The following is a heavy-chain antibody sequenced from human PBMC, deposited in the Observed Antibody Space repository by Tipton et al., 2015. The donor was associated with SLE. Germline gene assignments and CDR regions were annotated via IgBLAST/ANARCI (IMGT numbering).Heavy chain of an antibody. CDR2: IWNDGSNK. D-gene: IGHD1-26*01. V-gene: IGHV3-30*02. CDR1: GFIFSTYG. J-gene: IGHJ5*02. CDR3: AKDLGDSNWFDP. Sequence: GSLRLSCAASGFIFSTYGMHWVRQAPGKVLEWVAFIWNDGSNKYYTESVKGRFTISRDNSKNTLYLQMNSLRAEDTAVYYCAKDLGDSNWFDPWGQGTLVTVSS.